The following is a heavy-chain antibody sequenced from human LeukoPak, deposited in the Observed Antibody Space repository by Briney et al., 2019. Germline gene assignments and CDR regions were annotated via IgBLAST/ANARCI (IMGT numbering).Heavy chain of an antibody. V-gene: IGHV3-30*03. J-gene: IGHJ5*02. D-gene: IGHD6-13*01. Sequence: GGSLRLSCAASGFIFSNYGIHWVRQAPGKGLEWVAIISYDGSNKDYADYVKGRFTISRDNSKNTLYLQMNSLRAEDTAIYYCARGIGIAAAGTSGSPGASWGQGTLVTVSS. CDR1: GFIFSNYG. CDR3: ARGIGIAAAGTSGSPGAS. CDR2: ISYDGSNK.